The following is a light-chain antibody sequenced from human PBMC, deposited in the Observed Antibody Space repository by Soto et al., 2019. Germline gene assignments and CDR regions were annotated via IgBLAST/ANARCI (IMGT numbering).Light chain of an antibody. Sequence: QCALTQPASVSGSPGQSITISCTGTSSDVGSYNLVSWYQQHPGKAPKLMIYEVSKRPSGVSNRFSGSKSGNTASLTISGLQAEVEADYYCCSYAGSSTFVVFGGGTQLTVL. J-gene: IGLJ2*01. V-gene: IGLV2-23*02. CDR3: CSYAGSSTFVV. CDR1: SSDVGSYNL. CDR2: EVS.